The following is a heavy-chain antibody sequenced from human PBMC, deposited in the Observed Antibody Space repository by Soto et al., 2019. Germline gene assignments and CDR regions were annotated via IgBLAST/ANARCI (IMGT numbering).Heavy chain of an antibody. V-gene: IGHV4-4*07. J-gene: IGHJ6*02. CDR3: ARESGDVAAAGTEDYYYQSGMDV. CDR1: GASISINY. CDR2: IYTGGNT. Sequence: SETLSLTCTVSGASISINYWSWIRQSAGKGLEWIGHIYTGGNTNYSPSLKSRVTMSLDTSKNQFSLRLSSVNAADTAVYYCARESGDVAAAGTEDYYYQSGMDVCGQGRTVTVSS. D-gene: IGHD6-13*01.